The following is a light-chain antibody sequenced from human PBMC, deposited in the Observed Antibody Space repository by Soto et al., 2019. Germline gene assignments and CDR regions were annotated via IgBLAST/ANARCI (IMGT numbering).Light chain of an antibody. J-gene: IGLJ1*01. CDR1: SSNIGAGYD. Sequence: QSVLTQPPSVSGAPGQRVTISCTGSSSNIGAGYDAHWYRQLPGTAPKVLIYGNSNRPSGVSNRFSGSKSGNTASLTISGLQADDEADYYCSSYRSGGNFVFGSGTKLTVL. V-gene: IGLV1-40*01. CDR3: SSYRSGGNFV. CDR2: GNS.